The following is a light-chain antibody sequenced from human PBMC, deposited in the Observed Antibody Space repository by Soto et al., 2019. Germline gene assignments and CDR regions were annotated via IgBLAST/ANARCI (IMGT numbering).Light chain of an antibody. CDR2: DAS. V-gene: IGKV3-11*01. Sequence: EIWLTQSPATLSLSPGERATLSCGASQSVSSYLAWYQKKNGQAPRLLIYDASNRATGIPARFSGSGYGTDLTITISSLETEDFEVYYCQQRSNWPITFGHGTRLEI. J-gene: IGKJ5*01. CDR1: QSVSSY. CDR3: QQRSNWPIT.